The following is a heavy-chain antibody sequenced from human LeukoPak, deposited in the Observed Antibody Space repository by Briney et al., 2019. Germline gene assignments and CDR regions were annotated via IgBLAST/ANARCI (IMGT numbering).Heavy chain of an antibody. CDR3: AKGGPTGSNYFDF. Sequence: GGSLRLSCAASGFTFSSYAMSWVRQAPGKGLEWVSAISGSGGSTYYADSVKGRFTVSRDNSKTTLYLQMNSLRAGDTAVYYCAKGGPTGSNYFDFWGQGTLVTVSS. V-gene: IGHV3-23*01. CDR2: ISGSGGST. J-gene: IGHJ4*02. D-gene: IGHD1-26*01. CDR1: GFTFSSYA.